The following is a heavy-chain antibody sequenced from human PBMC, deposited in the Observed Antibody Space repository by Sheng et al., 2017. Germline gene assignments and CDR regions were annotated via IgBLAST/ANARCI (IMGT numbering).Heavy chain of an antibody. CDR2: IIPILGIA. Sequence: QVQLVQSGAEVKKPGSSVKVSCKASGGTFSSYAISWVRQAPGQGLEWMGGIIPILGIANYAQKFQGRVTITADKSTSTAYMELSSLRSEDTAVYYCARAADCSGGSCYSNWDYYYYYMDVWGKGTTVTVSS. CDR3: ARAADCSGGSCYSNWDYYYYYMDV. J-gene: IGHJ6*03. CDR1: GGTFSSYA. D-gene: IGHD2-15*01. V-gene: IGHV1-69*04.